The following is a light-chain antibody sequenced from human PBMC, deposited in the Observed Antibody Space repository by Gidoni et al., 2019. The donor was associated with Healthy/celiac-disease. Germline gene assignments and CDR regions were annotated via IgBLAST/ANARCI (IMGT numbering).Light chain of an antibody. Sequence: EIVLTPSPATLSLSPGERATLSCRASQSVSSYLAWYQQKPGQAPRLLIYDASNRATGIPARLSGSGSGTDFTLTISSLEPEDFAVYYCQQRSNWPPITCGQGTRLESK. CDR2: DAS. CDR1: QSVSSY. V-gene: IGKV3-11*01. CDR3: QQRSNWPPIT. J-gene: IGKJ5*01.